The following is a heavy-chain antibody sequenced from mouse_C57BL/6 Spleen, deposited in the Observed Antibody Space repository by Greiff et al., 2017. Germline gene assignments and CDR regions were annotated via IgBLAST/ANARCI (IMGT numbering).Heavy chain of an antibody. J-gene: IGHJ1*03. V-gene: IGHV1-80*01. D-gene: IGHD1-1*01. CDR1: GYAFSSYW. CDR3: ARGSYYSGWYFDV. Sequence: LQESGAELVKPGASVKISCKASGYAFSSYWMNWVKQRPGKGLEWIGQIYPGDGDTNYNGKFKGKATLTADKSSSAAYMQLSSLTSEDSAVYFCARGSYYSGWYFDVWGTGTTVTVSS. CDR2: IYPGDGDT.